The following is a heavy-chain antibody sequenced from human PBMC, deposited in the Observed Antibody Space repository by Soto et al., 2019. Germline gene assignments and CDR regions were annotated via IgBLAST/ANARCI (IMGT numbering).Heavy chain of an antibody. D-gene: IGHD3-10*01. Sequence: QVQLVESGGGVVQPGRSLRLSCAASGFTFSSYGMHWVRQAPGKGLEWVAVIWYDGSNKYYADSVKGRFTISRDNSKNTLYLQMNSLRAEDTAVYYCARERFGELSLDYWGQGTLVTVSS. CDR1: GFTFSSYG. V-gene: IGHV3-33*01. J-gene: IGHJ4*02. CDR2: IWYDGSNK. CDR3: ARERFGELSLDY.